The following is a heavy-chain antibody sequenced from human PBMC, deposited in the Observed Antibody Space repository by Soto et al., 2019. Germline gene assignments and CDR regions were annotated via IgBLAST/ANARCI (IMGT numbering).Heavy chain of an antibody. CDR1: TSTLGSCA. CDR2: KSGSGSNT. CDR3: AKARYYYDSSGYYPN. J-gene: IGHJ4*02. V-gene: IGHV3-23*01. Sequence: GGSLRPSCPPYTSTLGSCAMSWVRQLPGKGLEWVGAKSGSGSNTYYADSVKGRFTIARDNTKNTLYMQMNSLRADDTAVYYCAKARYYYDSSGYYPNWGQGTLVTVSS. D-gene: IGHD3-22*01.